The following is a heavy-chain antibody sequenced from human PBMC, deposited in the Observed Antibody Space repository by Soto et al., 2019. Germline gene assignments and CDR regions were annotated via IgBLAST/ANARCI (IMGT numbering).Heavy chain of an antibody. D-gene: IGHD6-19*01. CDR1: GFAFRNVW. CDR2: IKSKLDGETI. V-gene: IGHV3-15*07. CDR3: TPLALKYNSDWYEFSD. J-gene: IGHJ4*02. Sequence: EGQLVESGGGLVKPGGSLTLSCAASGFAFRNVWMHWVRQAPGQGLEWVGRIKSKLDGETIDYAAPVKGRFTISRDDSKNMLCLQMNSLKTEDTGVYYCTPLALKYNSDWYEFSDWGQGTLVTVSS.